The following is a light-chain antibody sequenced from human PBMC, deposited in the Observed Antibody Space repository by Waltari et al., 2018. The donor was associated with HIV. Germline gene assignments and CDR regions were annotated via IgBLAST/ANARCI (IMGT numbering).Light chain of an antibody. V-gene: IGLV3-1*01. CDR2: QHT. CDR3: QAWDSSTVV. J-gene: IGLJ2*01. CDR1: KLGDKY. Sequence: SYELTQPPSVSVSPGQTASITCSGDKLGDKYACWYQQKPGQSPVLVIYQHTKRPSGIPERFSGSNSGKTATLTISGTQAMDEADYYCQAWDSSTVVFGGGTKLTVL.